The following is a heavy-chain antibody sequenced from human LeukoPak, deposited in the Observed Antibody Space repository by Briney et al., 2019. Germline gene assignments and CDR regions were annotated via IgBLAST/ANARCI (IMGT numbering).Heavy chain of an antibody. J-gene: IGHJ5*02. CDR3: ARRVGSYHSGQNNWFDP. V-gene: IGHV1-18*01. CDR2: ISAYNGNT. D-gene: IGHD1-26*01. Sequence: GASVKVSCKASGYTFTSYGISWVRQAPGQGLEWMGWISAYNGNTNYAQKLQGRVTMTTDTSTSTAYMELRSLRSDDTAVYYCARRVGSYHSGQNNWFDPWGQGTLVTVSS. CDR1: GYTFTSYG.